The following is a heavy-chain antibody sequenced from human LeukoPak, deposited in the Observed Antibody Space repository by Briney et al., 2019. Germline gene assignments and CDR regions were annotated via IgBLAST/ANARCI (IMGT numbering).Heavy chain of an antibody. CDR2: ISAYNGNT. CDR3: ASTEQWELPFGFDFDY. CDR1: GYTFTSYG. D-gene: IGHD1-26*01. J-gene: IGHJ4*02. Sequence: ASVKVSCKASGYTFTSYGISWVRQAPGQGLEWMGWISAYNGNTNYAQKLQGRVTMTTDTSTSTAYMELRSLRSDDTAVYYCASTEQWELPFGFDFDYWGQGTLVTVSS. V-gene: IGHV1-18*01.